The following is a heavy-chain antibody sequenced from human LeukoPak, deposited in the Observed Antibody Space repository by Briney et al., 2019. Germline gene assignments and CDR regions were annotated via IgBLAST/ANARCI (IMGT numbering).Heavy chain of an antibody. D-gene: IGHD6-19*01. CDR1: GGSISSGHYY. CDR2: VDTSGKT. CDR3: ARGSSVGGTLFHHY. V-gene: IGHV4-61*02. Sequence: SETLSLTCAVSGGSISSGHYYWTWIRQPAGKGLEWIGCVDTSGKTNYNPSVKSRVTMSLDTSKNQFSVNLTSVTAADTGSYYCARGSSVGGTLFHHYWGQGTLVSASS. J-gene: IGHJ4*02.